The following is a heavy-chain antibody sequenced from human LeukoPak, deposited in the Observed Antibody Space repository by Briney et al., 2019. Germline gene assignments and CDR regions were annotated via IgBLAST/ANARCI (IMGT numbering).Heavy chain of an antibody. CDR1: GFTFSSYW. Sequence: GGSLRLSCAASGFTFSSYWMSWVRQAPGKGLEWVSAISGSGGSTYYADSVKGRFTISRDNSKNTLYLQMNSLRAEDTAVYYCAKDWLGGSSGYLDYWGQGTLVTVSS. CDR2: ISGSGGST. D-gene: IGHD3-22*01. CDR3: AKDWLGGSSGYLDY. V-gene: IGHV3-23*01. J-gene: IGHJ4*02.